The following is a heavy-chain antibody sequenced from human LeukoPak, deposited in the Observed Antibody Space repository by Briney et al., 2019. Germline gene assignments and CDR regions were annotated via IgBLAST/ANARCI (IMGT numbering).Heavy chain of an antibody. D-gene: IGHD2/OR15-2a*01. Sequence: GRSLRLSCAASGFTFSSYGMHWVRQAPGKGLDWVAVIWYDGSNKYYADSVKGRFTISRDNSKNTLYLQMNSLRAEDTAVYYCAKGVAISTYLLYAFDIWGQGTMVTVSS. CDR1: GFTFSSYG. CDR2: IWYDGSNK. V-gene: IGHV3-33*06. CDR3: AKGVAISTYLLYAFDI. J-gene: IGHJ3*02.